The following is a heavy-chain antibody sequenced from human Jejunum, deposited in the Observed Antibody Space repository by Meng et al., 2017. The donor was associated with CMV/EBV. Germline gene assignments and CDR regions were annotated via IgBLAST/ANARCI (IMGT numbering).Heavy chain of an antibody. CDR1: GGSIGSGDYY. J-gene: IGHJ4*02. D-gene: IGHD3-3*01. Sequence: HLQESGPGLVKPSQTLSLTCSVSGGSIGSGDYYWSWIRQPPGKGLEWIGYIHDTGSTYYNPSLKSRVDISLGTSRNHFSLTLSSVTAEDTAVYFCARGSIFVSFDSWGQGTLVTVSS. V-gene: IGHV4-30-4*08. CDR2: IHDTGST. CDR3: ARGSIFVSFDS.